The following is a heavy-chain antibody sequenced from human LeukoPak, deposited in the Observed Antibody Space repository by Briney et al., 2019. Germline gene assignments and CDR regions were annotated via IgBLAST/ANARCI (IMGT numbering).Heavy chain of an antibody. CDR2: ISISGSII. CDR3: ARLYGSVGATTYARWYDY. D-gene: IGHD1-26*01. Sequence: KPGGSLRLSCAASGFTFSDYDMSWIRQAPGKGLEWVSYISISGSIIYYADSVEGRFTISRDNALYLQMNSLRAEDTAVYYCARLYGSVGATTYARWYDYWGQGTLVTVSS. CDR1: GFTFSDYD. J-gene: IGHJ4*02. V-gene: IGHV3-11*01.